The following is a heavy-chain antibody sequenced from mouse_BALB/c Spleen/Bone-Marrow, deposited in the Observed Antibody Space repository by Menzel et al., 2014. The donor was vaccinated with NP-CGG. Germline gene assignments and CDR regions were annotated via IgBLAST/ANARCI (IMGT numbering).Heavy chain of an antibody. D-gene: IGHD1-1*01. CDR3: AKGHYGSSPFAY. CDR1: GFSLTNYG. Sequence: QVHVKQSGPSLVQPSQSLSITCTVSGFSLTNYGIYWVRRSPGKGLEWLGVIWRGGTTDYNAAFMSRLSITKDNSKSQVFFKMNSLQADDTAIYYCAKGHYGSSPFAYWGQGTLVTVSA. J-gene: IGHJ3*01. V-gene: IGHV2-5-1*01. CDR2: IWRGGTT.